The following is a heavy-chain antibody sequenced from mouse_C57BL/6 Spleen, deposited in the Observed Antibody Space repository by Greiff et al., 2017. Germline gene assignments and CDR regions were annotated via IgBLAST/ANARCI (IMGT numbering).Heavy chain of an antibody. CDR1: GFTFSSYA. CDR3: ARDRGSRRGDY. V-gene: IGHV5-4*01. J-gene: IGHJ2*01. CDR2: ISDGGSYT. D-gene: IGHD1-1*01. Sequence: EVKLMESGGGLVKPGGSLKLSCAASGFTFSSYAMSWVRQTPEKRLEWVATISDGGSYTYYPDNVKGRFTISRDNDKNNLYLQMSHLKSEDTAMYYGARDRGSRRGDYWGQGTTLTVSS.